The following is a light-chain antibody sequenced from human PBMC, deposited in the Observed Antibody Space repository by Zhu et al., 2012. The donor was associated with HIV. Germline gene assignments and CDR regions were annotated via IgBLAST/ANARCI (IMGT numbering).Light chain of an antibody. J-gene: IGKJ4*01. CDR1: QGISNH. V-gene: IGKV1-9*01. CDR3: QHLTLYPT. CDR2: GAS. Sequence: DIQIDPSPSFLSASVGDRVTITCRASQGISNHLAWYHQKPGKAPKLLIYGASVLQSGVPSRFSGSGSGTEFTLTISSLQPEDFATYFCQHLTLYPTFGGGSKVEIK.